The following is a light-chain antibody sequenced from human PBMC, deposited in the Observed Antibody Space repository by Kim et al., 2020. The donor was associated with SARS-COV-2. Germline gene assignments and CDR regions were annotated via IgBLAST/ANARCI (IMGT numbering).Light chain of an antibody. CDR1: ALPKQY. J-gene: IGLJ3*02. Sequence: PGQAARITCSGDALPKQYAYWYQQKPGQAPVLVIYKDSERPSGIPERFSGSSSGTTVTLTISGVQAEDEADYYCQSADSSGTHWVFGGGTQLTVL. V-gene: IGLV3-25*03. CDR2: KDS. CDR3: QSADSSGTHWV.